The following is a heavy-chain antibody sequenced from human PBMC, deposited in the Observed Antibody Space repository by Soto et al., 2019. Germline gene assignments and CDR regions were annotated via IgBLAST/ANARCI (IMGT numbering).Heavy chain of an antibody. CDR2: TYYKSRWYY. CDR1: GDSVSSNSAT. V-gene: IGHV6-1*01. Sequence: SQTLSLTGAISGDSVSSNSATWNWIRQSPSRGLEWLGRTYYKSRWYYDYAVSVKSRITFNPDTSKNQFSLQLNSVTPEDTAVFFCARDPPEAVPGVAFDYGGQGTLVTVSS. D-gene: IGHD6-19*01. J-gene: IGHJ4*02. CDR3: ARDPPEAVPGVAFDY.